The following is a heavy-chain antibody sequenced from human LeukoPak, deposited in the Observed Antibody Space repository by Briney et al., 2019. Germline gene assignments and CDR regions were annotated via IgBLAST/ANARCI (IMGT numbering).Heavy chain of an antibody. Sequence: PSETLSLTCTVSGGSISSSSYCWGWIRQPPGKGLEWIGSIYYSGSTYYNPSLKSRVTISVDTSKNQFSLKLSSVTAADTAVYYCARQYYDFLTGYFTISWFDPWGQGTLVTVSS. V-gene: IGHV4-39*01. CDR2: IYYSGST. CDR3: ARQYYDFLTGYFTISWFDP. CDR1: GGSISSSSYC. J-gene: IGHJ5*02. D-gene: IGHD3-9*01.